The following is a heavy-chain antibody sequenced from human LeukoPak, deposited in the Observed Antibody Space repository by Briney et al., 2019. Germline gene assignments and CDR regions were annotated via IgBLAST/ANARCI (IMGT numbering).Heavy chain of an antibody. V-gene: IGHV3-64*01. D-gene: IGHD3-9*01. J-gene: IGHJ4*02. Sequence: GGSLRLSCAASGFTFSSYAMHWVRQAPGKGLEYVSAISSNGGSTYYANSVKGRFTISRDNSKNTLYLQMGSLRAEDMAVYYCARVVDILTGYYFDYWGQGTLVTVSS. CDR2: ISSNGGST. CDR1: GFTFSSYA. CDR3: ARVVDILTGYYFDY.